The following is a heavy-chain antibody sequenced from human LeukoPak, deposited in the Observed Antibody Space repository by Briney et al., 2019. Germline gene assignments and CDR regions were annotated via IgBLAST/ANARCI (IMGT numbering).Heavy chain of an antibody. CDR1: GGSFSGYY. Sequence: PSETLSLTCAVYGGSFSGYYWSWIRQPPGKGLEWIGEINHSGSTNYNPSLKSRVTISVDTSKNQFSLKLSSVTAADTAVYYCARGLTYYYGSGSFRFDPWGQGTLVTVSS. CDR2: INHSGST. D-gene: IGHD3-10*01. CDR3: ARGLTYYYGSGSFRFDP. J-gene: IGHJ5*02. V-gene: IGHV4-34*01.